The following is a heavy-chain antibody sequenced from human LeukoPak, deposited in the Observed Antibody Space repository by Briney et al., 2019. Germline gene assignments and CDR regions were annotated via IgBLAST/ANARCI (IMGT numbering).Heavy chain of an antibody. Sequence: GEPLKISWKGSGYSFTSYWINWVRQMPGKGLEWMGTIDPSDSYTNYSPAFQGHVTMSSVKSISTAYLQWSSLKASDTAVYYCARREVVGATAFDYWGQGTLVTVSS. CDR1: GYSFTSYW. J-gene: IGHJ4*02. V-gene: IGHV5-10-1*01. CDR3: ARREVVGATAFDY. D-gene: IGHD1-26*01. CDR2: IDPSDSYT.